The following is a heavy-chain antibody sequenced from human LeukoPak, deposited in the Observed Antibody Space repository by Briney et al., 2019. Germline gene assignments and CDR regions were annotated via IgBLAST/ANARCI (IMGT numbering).Heavy chain of an antibody. V-gene: IGHV5-51*01. CDR2: IYPGDSDT. CDR1: GYKFTTYW. CDR3: ARRGSYYLPFDS. D-gene: IGHD1-26*01. J-gene: IGHJ4*02. Sequence: LGESLKISCQGSGYKFTTYWIGWVRQMPGKGLEWMGIIYPGDSDTRYSPSFQGQVTISADESINTAYLQWNSLKASDTALYYCARRGSYYLPFDSWGQGTLVTVSS.